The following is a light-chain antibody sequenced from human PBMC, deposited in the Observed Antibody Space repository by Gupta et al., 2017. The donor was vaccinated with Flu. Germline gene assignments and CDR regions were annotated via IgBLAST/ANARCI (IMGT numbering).Light chain of an antibody. CDR1: QSISSY. J-gene: IGKJ1*01. CDR3: QQSDSTLWT. CDR2: AAS. V-gene: IGKV1-39*01. Sequence: DIQMTQSPSSLSASVGDRVTITCRASQSISSYLNWYQQKAGKAPKLLLFAASIVQRGVPSRFSGSGSGTDFTLTISRLQPEDFATYYCQQSDSTLWTFGQGTXVEVK.